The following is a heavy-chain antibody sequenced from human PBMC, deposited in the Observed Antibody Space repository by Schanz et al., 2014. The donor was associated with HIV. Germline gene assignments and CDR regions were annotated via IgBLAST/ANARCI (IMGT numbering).Heavy chain of an antibody. D-gene: IGHD1-26*01. V-gene: IGHV1-69*06. CDR2: INPNSGGA. CDR3: ARGEVPSLGMDV. CDR1: GGTFSRYA. Sequence: QVQLVQSGAEVKKPGSSVKVSCNASGGTFSRYAISWVRQAPGQGLEWMGWINPNSGGADSAQKFQGRVTMTTDTSTSTAYMELRSLRSDDTAVYYCARGEVPSLGMDVWGQGTTVTVSS. J-gene: IGHJ6*02.